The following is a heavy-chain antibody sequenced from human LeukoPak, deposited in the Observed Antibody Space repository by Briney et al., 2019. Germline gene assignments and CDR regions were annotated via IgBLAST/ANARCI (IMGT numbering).Heavy chain of an antibody. CDR1: GFTFTSSA. V-gene: IGHV1-58*02. J-gene: IGHJ6*04. Sequence: TSVKVSCKASGFTFTSSAIQWVRQARGQRLEWIGWIVVGSGNTNYAQKFRERVTITRDMSTSTAYMELSSLRSEDTAVYYCATDPLAYCGGDCYPLGMDVWGKGTTVTVSS. CDR3: ATDPLAYCGGDCYPLGMDV. D-gene: IGHD2-21*02. CDR2: IVVGSGNT.